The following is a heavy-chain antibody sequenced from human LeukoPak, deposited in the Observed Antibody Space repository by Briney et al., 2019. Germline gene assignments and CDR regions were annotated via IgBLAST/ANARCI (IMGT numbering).Heavy chain of an antibody. CDR2: ISHDGNNK. D-gene: IGHD1-26*01. CDR1: RFSFLNYC. Sequence: GGCHRVSHVPSRFSFLNYCMHWVRQAPGRGREWVALISHDGNNKDYANSVKGRFTISRDNSKNTLYLQMNRLRAEDTAVYYCARDRWEQRGGSRYFDDWGQGSLVTVSS. V-gene: IGHV3-30*03. J-gene: IGHJ4*02. CDR3: ARDRWEQRGGSRYFDD.